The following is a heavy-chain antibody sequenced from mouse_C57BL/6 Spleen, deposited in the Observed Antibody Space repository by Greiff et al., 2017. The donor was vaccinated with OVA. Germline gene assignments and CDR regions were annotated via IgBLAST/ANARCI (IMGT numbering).Heavy chain of an antibody. Sequence: VKLLQPGPGLVQPSQCLYITCTVSGFSLTSYCVHWVRQSPGKGLEWLGVICSGGSTDYNTAFISRLSISKDNSKSQVFFKMDSLQADDTAIYYCATSSPSFAYWGQGTLVTVSA. D-gene: IGHD1-1*01. J-gene: IGHJ3*01. CDR3: ATSSPSFAY. CDR2: ICSGGST. CDR1: GFSLTSYC. V-gene: IGHV2-2*01.